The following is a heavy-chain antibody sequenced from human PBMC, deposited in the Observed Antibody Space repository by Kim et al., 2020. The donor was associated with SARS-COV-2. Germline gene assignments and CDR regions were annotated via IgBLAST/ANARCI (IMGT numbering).Heavy chain of an antibody. CDR1: GYTFTSYA. J-gene: IGHJ5*02. D-gene: IGHD6-13*01. CDR2: INTNTGNP. CDR3: AREALLAKLVRRGNWFDP. V-gene: IGHV7-4-1*02. Sequence: ASVKVSCKASGYTFTSYAMNWVRQAPGQGLEWMGWINTNTGNPTYAQGFTGRFVFSLDTSVSTAYLQISSLKAEDTAVYYCAREALLAKLVRRGNWFDPWGQGTLVTVSS.